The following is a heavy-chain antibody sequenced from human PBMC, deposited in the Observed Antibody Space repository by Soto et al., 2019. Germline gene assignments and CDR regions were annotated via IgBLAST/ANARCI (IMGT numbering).Heavy chain of an antibody. D-gene: IGHD2-21*02. CDR2: INPSGGST. CDR1: GYTFTSYY. CDR3: ARAQRDPPRLHCGGDCYDYYYGMDV. V-gene: IGHV1-46*01. J-gene: IGHJ6*02. Sequence: QVQLVQSGAEVKKPGASVKVFCKASGYTFTSYYMHWVRQAPGQGLEWMGIINPSGGSTSYAQKFQGRVTMTRDTSTSTVYMELSSLRSEDTAVYYCARAQRDPPRLHCGGDCYDYYYGMDVWGQGTTVTVSS.